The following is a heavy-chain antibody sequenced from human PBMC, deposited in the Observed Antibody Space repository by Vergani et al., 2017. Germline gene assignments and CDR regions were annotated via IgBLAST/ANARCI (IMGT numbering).Heavy chain of an antibody. Sequence: QVQLQQWGAGLLKPSETLSLTCAVYGGSFSGYYWSWIRQPPGKGLEWIGEINHSGSTNYNPSLKSRGTISVDTSKNQFSLRLSSVTAADTAVYYCARGLGVPAAIRGLGNRWYFDLWGRGTLVTVSS. CDR2: INHSGST. V-gene: IGHV4-34*01. CDR1: GGSFSGYY. D-gene: IGHD2-2*02. J-gene: IGHJ2*01. CDR3: ARGLGVPAAIRGLGNRWYFDL.